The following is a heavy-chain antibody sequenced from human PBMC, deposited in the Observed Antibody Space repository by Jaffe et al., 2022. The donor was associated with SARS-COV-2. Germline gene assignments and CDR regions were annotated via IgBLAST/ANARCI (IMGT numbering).Heavy chain of an antibody. V-gene: IGHV3-13*01. CDR3: SRGGDIGLDY. Sequence: DVQLVESGGGLVQPGGSLRLSCAASGFTFSTSDFHWVRQPIGKGLEWVSSIGTSGDTYYAGSVKGRFTISRENAKNSFYLQMDSLTDGDTAVYYCSRGGDIGLDYWGQGTLVTVSS. CDR2: IGTSGDT. D-gene: IGHD3-16*01. CDR1: GFTFSTSD. J-gene: IGHJ4*02.